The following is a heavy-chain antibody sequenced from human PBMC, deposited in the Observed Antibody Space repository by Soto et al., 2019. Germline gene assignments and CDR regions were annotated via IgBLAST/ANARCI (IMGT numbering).Heavy chain of an antibody. V-gene: IGHV3-23*01. D-gene: IGHD3-3*01. Sequence: GGSLRLSCAASGFTFSSYAMSWVRQAPGKGLEWVSAISGSGGSTYYADSVKGRFTISRDNSKNTLYLQMNSLRVEDTAVYYCAKDYDQASEEFLEWLLGGFDYWGQGTLVTVSS. CDR1: GFTFSSYA. CDR2: ISGSGGST. J-gene: IGHJ4*02. CDR3: AKDYDQASEEFLEWLLGGFDY.